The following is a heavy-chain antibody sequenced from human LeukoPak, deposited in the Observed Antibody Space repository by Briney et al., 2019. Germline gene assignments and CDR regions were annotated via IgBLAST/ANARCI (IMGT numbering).Heavy chain of an antibody. CDR1: GFTFSSYA. Sequence: PGGSLRLSCAASGFTFSSYAMHWVRQAPGKGLEWVAVISYDGSNKYYADSVKGRFTISRDNAKNSLYLQMNSLRAEDTAVYYCARDTAMVTMPKEFDYWGQGTLVTVSS. D-gene: IGHD5-18*01. CDR2: ISYDGSNK. V-gene: IGHV3-30*04. J-gene: IGHJ4*02. CDR3: ARDTAMVTMPKEFDY.